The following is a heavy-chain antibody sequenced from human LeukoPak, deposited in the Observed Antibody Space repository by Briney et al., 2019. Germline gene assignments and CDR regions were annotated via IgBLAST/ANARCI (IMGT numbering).Heavy chain of an antibody. CDR2: ISSSSITI. J-gene: IGHJ4*02. CDR1: GFTFSSYS. D-gene: IGHD3-10*01. Sequence: GGSLRLSCAASGFTFSSYSMNWVRQAPGKGLEWVSYISSSSITIYYADSVKGRFTISRDNAKNSLYLQMNSLRVEDTAVYYSARGTYASGRTNDYWGQGTLVTVSS. V-gene: IGHV3-48*01. CDR3: ARGTYASGRTNDY.